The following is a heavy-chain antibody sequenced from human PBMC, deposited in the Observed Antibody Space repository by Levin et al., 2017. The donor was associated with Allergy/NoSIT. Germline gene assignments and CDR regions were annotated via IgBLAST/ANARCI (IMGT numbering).Heavy chain of an antibody. CDR3: AKDLRRATMIVVAFQH. V-gene: IGHV3-23*01. D-gene: IGHD3-22*01. CDR2: ISGSGGST. Sequence: HPGGSLRLSCAASGFTFGSYAMSWVRQAPGKGLEWVSAISGSGGSTYYADSVKGRFTISRDNSKNTLYLQMNSLRAEDTAVYYCAKDLRRATMIVVAFQHWGQGTLVTVSS. J-gene: IGHJ1*01. CDR1: GFTFGSYA.